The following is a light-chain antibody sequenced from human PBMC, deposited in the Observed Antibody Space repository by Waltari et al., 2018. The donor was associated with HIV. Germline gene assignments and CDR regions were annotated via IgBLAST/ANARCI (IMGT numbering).Light chain of an antibody. J-gene: IGLJ3*02. CDR3: ATWDDSLNGWV. V-gene: IGLV1-44*01. CDR1: GSNIGNNS. Sequence: QSVLTPPPSASATPGQGVTSSCTGSGSNIGNNSVSWYQQFPGTAPKLLIYMNHERPSGVPDRFSGSKSGTAGFLAISGLQTEDEADYYCATWDDSLNGWVFGGGTDLTVL. CDR2: MNH.